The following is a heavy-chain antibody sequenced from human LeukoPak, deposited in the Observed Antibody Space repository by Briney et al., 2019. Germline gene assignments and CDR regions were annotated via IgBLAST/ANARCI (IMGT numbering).Heavy chain of an antibody. CDR2: IIPIFGTA. J-gene: IGHJ6*03. V-gene: IGHV1-69*13. D-gene: IGHD3-16*01. Sequence: SVKASCKASGGTFSSYAISWVRQAPGQGLEWMGGIIPIFGTANYAQKFQGRVTITADESTSTAYMELSSLRSEDTAVYYCAISMIRVPAYYYYYMDVWGKGTTVTVSS. CDR1: GGTFSSYA. CDR3: AISMIRVPAYYYYYMDV.